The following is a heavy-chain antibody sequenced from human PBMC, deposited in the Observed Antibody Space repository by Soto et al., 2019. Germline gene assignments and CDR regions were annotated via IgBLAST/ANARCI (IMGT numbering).Heavy chain of an antibody. CDR1: GGTFSSYA. V-gene: IGHV1-69*12. CDR3: ARAPDVAYCGGDCYFPFDY. CDR2: IIPIFGTA. D-gene: IGHD2-21*02. Sequence: QVQLVQSGAEVKKPGSSVKVSCKASGGTFSSYAISWVRQAPGQGLEWMGGIIPIFGTANYAQKFQGRVTITADESTSTAYMELSSLRSEDMAVYYCARAPDVAYCGGDCYFPFDYWGQGTLVTVSS. J-gene: IGHJ4*02.